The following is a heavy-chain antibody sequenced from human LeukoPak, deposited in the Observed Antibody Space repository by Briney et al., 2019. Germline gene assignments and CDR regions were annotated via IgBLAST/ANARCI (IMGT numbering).Heavy chain of an antibody. CDR3: ARVSSRRSPPTYSYDRRNYFDY. J-gene: IGHJ4*02. V-gene: IGHV4-34*01. Sequence: PSETLSLTCAVYGGSSSGYYWSWIRQPPGKGLEWIGEINHSGSTDYDPSLKSRVTISVDTSKSQFSLKLSSVTAADTAVYYCARVSSRRSPPTYSYDRRNYFDYWGQGTLVTVSS. CDR2: INHSGST. CDR1: GGSSSGYY. D-gene: IGHD3-22*01.